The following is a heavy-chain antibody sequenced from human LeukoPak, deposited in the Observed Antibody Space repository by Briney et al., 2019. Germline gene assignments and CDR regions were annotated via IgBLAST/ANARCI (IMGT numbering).Heavy chain of an antibody. CDR1: GFTIGNNG. CDR2: ISSSGSTI. CDR3: ARDLTHRMNYYYGMDV. D-gene: IGHD3-9*01. V-gene: IGHV3-11*01. J-gene: IGHJ6*02. Sequence: GESLRLSCAASGFTIGNNGLSWIRQAPGKGLEWVSYISSSGSTIYYADSVKGRFTISRDNAKNSLYLQMNSLRAEDTAVYYCARDLTHRMNYYYGMDVWGQGTTVTVSS.